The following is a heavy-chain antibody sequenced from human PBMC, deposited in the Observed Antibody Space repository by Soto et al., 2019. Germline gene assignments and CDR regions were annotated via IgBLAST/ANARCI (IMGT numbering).Heavy chain of an antibody. CDR1: GFSFSSYA. Sequence: GGSLRLSCEASGFSFSSYAMNWVRQAPGKGLEWVSYISDDGASIYYADSLKGRFTISRDNAKNSLSLQMNNLRAEDTAVYYCARENSVQAWLHHFDHWGLGTMVTVSS. D-gene: IGHD5-18*01. CDR2: ISDDGASI. J-gene: IGHJ4*02. CDR3: ARENSVQAWLHHFDH. V-gene: IGHV3-48*03.